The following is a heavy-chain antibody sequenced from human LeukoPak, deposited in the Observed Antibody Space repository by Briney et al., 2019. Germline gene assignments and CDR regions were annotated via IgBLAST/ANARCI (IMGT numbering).Heavy chain of an antibody. Sequence: ASVKVSCKASGYTFTSYAMHWVRQAPGQGLEWMGWINAGNGNTKYSQKFQGRVTITRDTSASTAYMELSSLRSEDTAVYYCARVLKDYYFSSGDTAEAFDYWGQGTLVTVSS. V-gene: IGHV1-3*01. CDR1: GYTFTSYA. J-gene: IGHJ4*02. D-gene: IGHD3-22*01. CDR2: INAGNGNT. CDR3: ARVLKDYYFSSGDTAEAFDY.